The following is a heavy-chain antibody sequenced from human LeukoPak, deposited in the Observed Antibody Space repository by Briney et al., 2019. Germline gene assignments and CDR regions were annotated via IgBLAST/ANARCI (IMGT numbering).Heavy chain of an antibody. D-gene: IGHD3-16*02. V-gene: IGHV1-8*01. J-gene: IGHJ3*02. CDR1: GYTFTSYD. CDR3: ARVPREIAYI. CDR2: MNPASGNT. Sequence: GASVKVSCKASGYTFTSYDINWVRQATGQGLEWMGHMNPASGNTGYAQKFQGRVTMTTDTSISTAYMELSSLRSEDTAVYYCARVPREIAYIWGQGTMVTVSS.